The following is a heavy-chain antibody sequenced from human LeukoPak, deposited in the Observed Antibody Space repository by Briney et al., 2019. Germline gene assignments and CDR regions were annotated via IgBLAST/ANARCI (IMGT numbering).Heavy chain of an antibody. CDR1: GGTFSSYA. V-gene: IGHV1-69*13. CDR3: ARARDIVVVPAASYFDY. CDR2: IIPIFGTA. J-gene: IGHJ4*02. D-gene: IGHD2-2*01. Sequence: SVEVSCKASGGTFSSYAISWVRQAPGQGLEWMGGIIPIFGTANYAQKFQGRVTITADESTSTAYMELSSLRSEDTAVYYCARARDIVVVPAASYFDYWGQGTLVTVSS.